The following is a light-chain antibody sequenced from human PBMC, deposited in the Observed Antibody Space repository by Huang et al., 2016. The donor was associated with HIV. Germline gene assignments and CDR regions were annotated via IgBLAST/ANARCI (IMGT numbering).Light chain of an antibody. CDR2: VAS. CDR3: QQSYSALGLT. J-gene: IGKJ4*01. CDR1: QSIGTY. V-gene: IGKV1-39*01. Sequence: DIQMTQSPSSLSASVGDRVNIACLASQSIGTYLHWYQQKPGKAPRLLIHVASSLQSGVPSRFSGSGSGTDFTLTISSLQPEDFATYYCQQSYSALGLTFGGGTKVEIK.